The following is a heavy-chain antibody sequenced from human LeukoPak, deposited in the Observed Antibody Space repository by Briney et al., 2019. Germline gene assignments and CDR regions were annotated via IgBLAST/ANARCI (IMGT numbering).Heavy chain of an antibody. Sequence: ASVKVSCKAPGYTFTSYYMHWVRQAPGQGLEWMGIINPSGGSTSYAQKFQGRVTMTRDTSTSTVYMELSSLRSEDTAVYYCAREAVTTGMDYYYYYGMDVWGQGTTVTVSS. V-gene: IGHV1-46*01. J-gene: IGHJ6*02. CDR1: GYTFTSYY. CDR2: INPSGGST. D-gene: IGHD4-17*01. CDR3: AREAVTTGMDYYYYYGMDV.